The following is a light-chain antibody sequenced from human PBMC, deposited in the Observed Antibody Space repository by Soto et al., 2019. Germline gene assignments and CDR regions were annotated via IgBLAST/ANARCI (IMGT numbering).Light chain of an antibody. Sequence: QSVLTHPASVSGSPGQSSTISCTGTSSDVGSYNLVSWYQQHQGKAPKLMSYEGSKRPSGVSNRSSGSKSGNTASLTISGLQAEDEADYYCCSYAGSYVYVFGTGTKVTVL. CDR1: SSDVGSYNL. J-gene: IGLJ1*01. V-gene: IGLV2-23*01. CDR3: CSYAGSYVYV. CDR2: EGS.